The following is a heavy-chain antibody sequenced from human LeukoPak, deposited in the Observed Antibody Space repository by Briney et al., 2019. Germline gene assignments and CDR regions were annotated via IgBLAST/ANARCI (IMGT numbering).Heavy chain of an antibody. Sequence: SQTLSLTCAISGHSVSSAAWNWIRQSPSRGLEWLGRTYYRSKWYNDYAVSVKSRITINPDTSKNQFSLQLNSVTPEDTAVYYCARGGIGYCTSSSCSFDYWGQGTLVTVSS. J-gene: IGHJ4*02. CDR3: ARGGIGYCTSSSCSFDY. CDR1: GHSVSSAA. V-gene: IGHV6-1*01. D-gene: IGHD2-2*01. CDR2: TYYRSKWYN.